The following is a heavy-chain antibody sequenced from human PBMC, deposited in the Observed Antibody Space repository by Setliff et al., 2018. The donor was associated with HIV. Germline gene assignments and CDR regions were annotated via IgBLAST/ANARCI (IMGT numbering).Heavy chain of an antibody. CDR1: GGSIFSHY. V-gene: IGHV4-59*11. CDR3: ARGLGIAAAGSRRQDNWFDP. CDR2: IYYSGST. D-gene: IGHD6-13*01. J-gene: IGHJ5*02. Sequence: SETLSLTCTVSGGSIFSHYWSWIRQPPGKGLEWIGYIYYSGSTNYNPSLKSRVTISVDTSKNQFSLKLSSVTAADTAVYYCARGLGIAAAGSRRQDNWFDPWGQGTLVTVSS.